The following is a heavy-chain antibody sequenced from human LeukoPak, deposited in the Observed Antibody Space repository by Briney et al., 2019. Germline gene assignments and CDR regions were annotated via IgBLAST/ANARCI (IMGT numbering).Heavy chain of an antibody. V-gene: IGHV4-59*12. CDR1: AGSISSYF. CDR2: IHSSGDT. Sequence: PSQTLSLTCTVSAGSISSYFWSWIRQPPGKGLEWIGYIHSSGDTNYNSSLKNRVTISLDASKNQFSLKLRSLTAADTAVYYWARDPYNGGDYTRESGYWGQGILVTVSS. CDR3: ARDPYNGGDYTRESGY. J-gene: IGHJ4*02. D-gene: IGHD4-17*01.